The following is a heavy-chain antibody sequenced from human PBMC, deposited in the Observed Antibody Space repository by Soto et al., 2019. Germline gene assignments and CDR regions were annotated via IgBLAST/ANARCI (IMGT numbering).Heavy chain of an antibody. Sequence: QAQLVQSGAEVKKPGASVKVSCQAGGYTFADYGISWVRQAPGQGLEWVGWIGPYNGNTNYGQNLQDRVTMTTDTSTNTAYMELRSLRSDDTALYYCARCYCTVGSCYTCWHFDLWGRGTLLTVSS. CDR3: ARCYCTVGSCYTCWHFDL. V-gene: IGHV1-18*01. CDR2: IGPYNGNT. CDR1: GYTFADYG. D-gene: IGHD2-15*01. J-gene: IGHJ2*01.